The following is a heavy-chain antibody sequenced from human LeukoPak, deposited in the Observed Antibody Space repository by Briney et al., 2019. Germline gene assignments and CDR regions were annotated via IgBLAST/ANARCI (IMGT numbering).Heavy chain of an antibody. CDR2: ISRRSTYT. CDR1: GFTFSNHA. V-gene: IGHV3-23*01. D-gene: IGHD2-2*02. Sequence: PGGSLRLSCAASGFTFSNHAMSWVRQAPAKGQEWVSSISRRSTYTDYADSVKGRFTISRDNSKNTLNLQMHSLRAEDTAVYYCAKDDQGDCTSSSCYRWFDPWGQGTRVSVSS. CDR3: AKDDQGDCTSSSCYRWFDP. J-gene: IGHJ5*02.